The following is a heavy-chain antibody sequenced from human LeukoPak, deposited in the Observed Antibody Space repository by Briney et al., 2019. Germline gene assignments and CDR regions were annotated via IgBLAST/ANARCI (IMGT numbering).Heavy chain of an antibody. Sequence: SETLSLTCTVSGGSISSYYWSWIRQPAGKGLEWIGRIYTSGSTNYNPSLKSRVTMSVDTSKNQFSLKLSSVTAADTAVYYCARFIRGDSSSRRRAFDYWGQGTLVTVSS. J-gene: IGHJ4*02. V-gene: IGHV4-4*07. D-gene: IGHD6-6*01. CDR3: ARFIRGDSSSRRRAFDY. CDR1: GGSISSYY. CDR2: IYTSGST.